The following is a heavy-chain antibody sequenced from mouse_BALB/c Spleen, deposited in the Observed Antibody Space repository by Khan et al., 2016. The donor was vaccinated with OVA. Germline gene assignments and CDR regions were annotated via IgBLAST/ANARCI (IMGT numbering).Heavy chain of an antibody. CDR1: GYSITSDYA. D-gene: IGHD1-1*01. CDR3: ARVYGGGFDY. CDR2: ISYSGNT. J-gene: IGHJ2*01. Sequence: EVKLLESGPGLVKPSQSLSLTCTVTGYSITSDYAWNWIRQFPGNKLEWMGFISYSGNTNYNPSLKSRISITRDTSKNQFFLQLNSVTTEDTATYYCARVYGGGFDYWGQGTTLTVSS. V-gene: IGHV3-2*02.